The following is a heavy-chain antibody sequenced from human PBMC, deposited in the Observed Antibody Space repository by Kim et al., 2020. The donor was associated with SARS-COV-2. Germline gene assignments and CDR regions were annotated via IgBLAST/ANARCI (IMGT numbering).Heavy chain of an antibody. CDR2: T. CDR3: AAVGSYYRFDY. J-gene: IGHJ4*02. Sequence: TNYAQQFQGRVTMTEDTSTDTAYMELSSLRSEDTAVYYCAAVGSYYRFDYWGQGTLVTVSS. V-gene: IGHV1-24*01. D-gene: IGHD1-26*01.